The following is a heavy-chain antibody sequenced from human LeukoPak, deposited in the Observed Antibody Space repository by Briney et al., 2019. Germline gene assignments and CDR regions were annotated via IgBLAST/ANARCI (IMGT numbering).Heavy chain of an antibody. Sequence: ASVKVSCKASGYTFTSYGITWVRQAPGQGLEWMGIINPSGGSTSYAQKFQGRVTMTRDTSTSTVYMELSSLRSEDTAVYYCARAGTIQLWFNGMDVWGQGTTVTVSS. CDR3: ARAGTIQLWFNGMDV. J-gene: IGHJ6*02. CDR2: INPSGGST. CDR1: GYTFTSYG. D-gene: IGHD5-18*01. V-gene: IGHV1-46*01.